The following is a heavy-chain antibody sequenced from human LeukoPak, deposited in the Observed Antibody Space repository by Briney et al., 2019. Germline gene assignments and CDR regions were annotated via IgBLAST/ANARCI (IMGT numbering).Heavy chain of an antibody. CDR3: ARVVGANYYYYGMDV. Sequence: SGTLSLTCTVSGGSISSYYWSWIRQPPGKGLEWIGYIYYSGSTNYNPSLKSRVTISVDTSKNQFSLKLSSVTAADTAVYYCARVVGANYYYYGMDVWGQGTTVTVSS. CDR1: GGSISSYY. D-gene: IGHD1-26*01. CDR2: IYYSGST. V-gene: IGHV4-59*01. J-gene: IGHJ6*02.